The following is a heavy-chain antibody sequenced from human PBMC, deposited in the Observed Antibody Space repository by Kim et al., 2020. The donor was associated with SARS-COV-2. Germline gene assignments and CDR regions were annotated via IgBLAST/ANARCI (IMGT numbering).Heavy chain of an antibody. CDR3: AKMDGDAFDI. CDR2: ST. V-gene: IGHV3-23*01. J-gene: IGHJ3*02. Sequence: STYYADSVKGRFTISRDNSKNTLYLQMNSLRAEDTAVYYCAKMDGDAFDIWGQGTMVTVSS.